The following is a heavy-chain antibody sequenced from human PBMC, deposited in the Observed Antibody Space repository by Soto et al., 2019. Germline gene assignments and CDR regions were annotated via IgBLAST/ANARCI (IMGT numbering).Heavy chain of an antibody. CDR1: GFTFDDYA. Sequence: GGSLRLSCAASGFTFDDYAMHWVRQAPGKGLEWVSGISWNSGSIGYADSVKGRFTISRDNAKNSLYLQMNSLRAEDTALYYCAKAHGDYGLTGDYYMDVWGKGTTVTVSS. J-gene: IGHJ6*03. CDR2: ISWNSGSI. CDR3: AKAHGDYGLTGDYYMDV. D-gene: IGHD4-17*01. V-gene: IGHV3-9*01.